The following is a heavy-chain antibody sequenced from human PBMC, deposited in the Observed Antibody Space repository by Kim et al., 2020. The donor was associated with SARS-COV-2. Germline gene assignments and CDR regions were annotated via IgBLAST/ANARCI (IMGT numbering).Heavy chain of an antibody. Sequence: GSLRLSCVASGFTFRSYNMDWVRQSPGRGLEWISSINTGSTHIYYADSVEGRFTISRDNAQNSLYLQMNGLRAEDTAVYYCATSSYDILTGYFYGMDVWGQGTTVTVSS. CDR1: GFTFRSYN. CDR3: ATSSYDILTGYFYGMDV. V-gene: IGHV3-21*01. J-gene: IGHJ6*02. CDR2: INTGSTHI. D-gene: IGHD3-9*01.